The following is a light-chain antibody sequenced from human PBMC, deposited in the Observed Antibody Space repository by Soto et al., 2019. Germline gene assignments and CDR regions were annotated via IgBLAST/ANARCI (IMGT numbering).Light chain of an antibody. CDR1: SGSVSTNNF. V-gene: IGLV8-61*01. J-gene: IGLJ2*01. CDR3: VLYLGNGIWV. CDR2: STN. Sequence: QTVVTQEPSFSVSPGGTVTVTCGLTSGSVSTNNFPGWYRQTPGQAPRTLIYSTNTRSSGVPDRFSGSIVGNKAALTITGAQADDESDYYCVLYLGNGIWVFGGGTKLTVL.